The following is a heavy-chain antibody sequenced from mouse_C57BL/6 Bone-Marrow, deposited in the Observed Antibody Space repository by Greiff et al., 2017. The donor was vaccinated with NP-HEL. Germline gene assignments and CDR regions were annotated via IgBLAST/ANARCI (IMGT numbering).Heavy chain of an antibody. CDR2: ISYSGST. J-gene: IGHJ3*01. D-gene: IGHD2-3*01. CDR3: ARDGYYPWFAY. CDR1: GYSITSGYD. Sequence: EVQLQESGPGMVKPSQSLSLTCTVTGYSITSGYDWHWIRHFPGNKLEWMGYISYSGSTNYNPSLKSRISITHDTSKNHFFLKLNSVTTEDTATYYCARDGYYPWFAYWGQGTLVTVSA. V-gene: IGHV3-1*01.